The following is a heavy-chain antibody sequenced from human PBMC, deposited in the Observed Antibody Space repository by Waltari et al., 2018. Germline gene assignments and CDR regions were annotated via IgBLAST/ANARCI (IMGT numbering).Heavy chain of an antibody. V-gene: IGHV4-34*01. D-gene: IGHD6-13*01. CDR2: INQSGST. J-gene: IGHJ4*02. Sequence: QVQLQQWGAGLVKPSETLSLTCAVYGGSFSDYYWSWTRQPPGKGLEWIGEINQSGSTKYNPSFKSRVTISVDRSKNQFSLNLRSVTAADTAVYYCASSSDAGDYWGQGTLVTVSS. CDR3: ASSSDAGDY. CDR1: GGSFSDYY.